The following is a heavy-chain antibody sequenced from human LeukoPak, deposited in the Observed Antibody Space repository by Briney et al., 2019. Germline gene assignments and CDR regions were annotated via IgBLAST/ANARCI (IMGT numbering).Heavy chain of an antibody. CDR2: FDPADGEA. D-gene: IGHD3-22*01. CDR3: ARNREVDDSNGAFDI. Sequence: ASVKVSCKVSGYTLTDLPMHWARLAPGRGLEWMGSFDPADGEAVYAQKFQGRVTMTADTSTDTIYMELSSLRSEDTAVYYCARNREVDDSNGAFDIWGRRTIVTVSS. V-gene: IGHV1-24*01. J-gene: IGHJ3*02. CDR1: GYTLTDLP.